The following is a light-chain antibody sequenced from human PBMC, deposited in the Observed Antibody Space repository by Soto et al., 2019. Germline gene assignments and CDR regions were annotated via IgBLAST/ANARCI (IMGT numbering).Light chain of an antibody. CDR2: DAS. CDR1: QSISSW. J-gene: IGKJ4*01. CDR3: QQYNSFSIT. Sequence: DIQMTQSPSTLSASVGDRVTITCRASQSISSWLAWYQQKPGKAPQLLIYDASSLQSGVPSRFSGSGSGTVFTLTISSLQPDDFATYYCQQYNSFSITFGGGTKVEIK. V-gene: IGKV1-5*01.